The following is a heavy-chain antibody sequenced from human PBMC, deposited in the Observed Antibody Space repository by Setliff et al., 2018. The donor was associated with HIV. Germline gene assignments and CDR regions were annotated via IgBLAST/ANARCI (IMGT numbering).Heavy chain of an antibody. CDR3: ARGNAYPGIQLVDY. Sequence: SETLSLTCAVYGGAFSRFYWSWLRQAPEKGLEWIGDINHSGITNYNPSLKSRVTISVDTSKNQFSLKLSSVTAADTAVYYCARGNAYPGIQLVDYWGQGTLVTV. J-gene: IGHJ4*02. CDR2: INHSGIT. V-gene: IGHV4-34*01. CDR1: GGAFSRFY. D-gene: IGHD5-18*01.